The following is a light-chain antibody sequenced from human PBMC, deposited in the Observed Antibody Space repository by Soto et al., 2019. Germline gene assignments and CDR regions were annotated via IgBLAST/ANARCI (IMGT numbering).Light chain of an antibody. J-gene: IGKJ5*01. Sequence: EIVMTQSPATLSLSPGERATLSCRASQSVSTNLAWYQQKPGQAPRLLIYAASTRATDIPARFSGSGSGTEFTLTISSLQSEDFAVYYCQHYNNWPSITFGQGTRLEIK. CDR1: QSVSTN. CDR2: AAS. CDR3: QHYNNWPSIT. V-gene: IGKV3-15*01.